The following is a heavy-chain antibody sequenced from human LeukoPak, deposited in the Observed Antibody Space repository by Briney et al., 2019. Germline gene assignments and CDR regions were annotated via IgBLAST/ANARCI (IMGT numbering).Heavy chain of an antibody. Sequence: GGSLRLSCAASGFSSSNAWMSWVRQAPGKGLEWVAVIFYDGSKTYYADSVKGRLTISRDNSKNTLYLQMNSLRAEDTALYYCARDQRSRWYDFWGQGTLVTVSS. CDR1: GFSSSNAW. CDR3: ARDQRSRWYDF. J-gene: IGHJ5*01. V-gene: IGHV3-33*08. D-gene: IGHD1-26*01. CDR2: IFYDGSKT.